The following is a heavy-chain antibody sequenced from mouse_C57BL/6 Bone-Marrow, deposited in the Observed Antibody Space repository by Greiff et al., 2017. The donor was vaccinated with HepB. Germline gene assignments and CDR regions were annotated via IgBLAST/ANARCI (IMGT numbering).Heavy chain of an antibody. J-gene: IGHJ4*01. CDR3: AKGRAMDY. V-gene: IGHV5-6*01. Sequence: DVQLVESGGDLVKPGGSLKLSCAASGFTFSSYGMSWVRQTPDKRLEWVATISSGGSYTYYPDSVKGRFTISRDNAKNTLYLQMSSLKSEDTAMYYCAKGRAMDYWGQGTSVTVSS. CDR2: ISSGGSYT. CDR1: GFTFSSYG.